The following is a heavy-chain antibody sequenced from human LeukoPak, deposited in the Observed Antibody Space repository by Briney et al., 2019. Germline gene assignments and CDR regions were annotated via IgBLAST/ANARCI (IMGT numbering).Heavy chain of an antibody. J-gene: IGHJ4*02. CDR1: GGSFSGYY. Sequence: SETLSLTCAVYGGSFSGYYWSWIRQPPGKGLEWIGEINHSGSTNYNPSLKSRVTISVDTSKNQFSLKLSSVTAADTAVYYCARRAIWSGYYNPDYWGQGTLVTVSS. D-gene: IGHD3-3*01. V-gene: IGHV4-34*01. CDR3: ARRAIWSGYYNPDY. CDR2: INHSGST.